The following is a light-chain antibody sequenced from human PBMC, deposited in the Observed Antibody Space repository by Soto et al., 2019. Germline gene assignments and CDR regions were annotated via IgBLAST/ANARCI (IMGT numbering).Light chain of an antibody. CDR1: QDIYNY. Sequence: DIQMTQSPSSLSAAVGDRVTFTCQARQDIYNYLNWYQQKPGKAPKLLIYDASNLERVVPSRFSGSGSGTDFSLNFDSLQPEVSGTYYCQQHDHPPYTFGQETNLEIK. V-gene: IGKV1-33*01. J-gene: IGKJ2*01. CDR3: QQHDHPPYT. CDR2: DAS.